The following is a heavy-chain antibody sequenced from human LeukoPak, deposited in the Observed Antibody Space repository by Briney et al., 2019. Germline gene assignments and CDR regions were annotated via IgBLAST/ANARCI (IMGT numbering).Heavy chain of an antibody. J-gene: IGHJ3*02. CDR3: AREPKWDSGRLSAFDI. CDR2: IYYSGST. D-gene: IGHD3-10*01. V-gene: IGHV4-59*12. Sequence: SETLSLTCTVSGGSISSYYCSWIRQPPGKGLEWIGYIYYSGSTNYNPSLKSRVTISVDTSKNQFSLKLSSVTPEDTAVYYCAREPKWDSGRLSAFDIWGQGTMVTVSS. CDR1: GGSISSYY.